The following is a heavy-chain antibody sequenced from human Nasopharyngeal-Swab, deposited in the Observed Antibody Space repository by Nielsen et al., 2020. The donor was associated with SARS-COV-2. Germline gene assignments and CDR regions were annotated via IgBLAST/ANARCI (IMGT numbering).Heavy chain of an antibody. J-gene: IGHJ6*03. V-gene: IGHV3-30-3*01. CDR1: GFTFSSYA. CDR3: ARDYDFWSGYPNMDV. D-gene: IGHD3-3*01. Sequence: GGSLRLSCAASGFTFSSYAMHWVRQAPGKGLEWVAVISYDGSNKYYADSVKGRFTISRDNSKNTLYLQMNSLRAEDTAVYYCARDYDFWSGYPNMDVWGKGTTVTVSS. CDR2: ISYDGSNK.